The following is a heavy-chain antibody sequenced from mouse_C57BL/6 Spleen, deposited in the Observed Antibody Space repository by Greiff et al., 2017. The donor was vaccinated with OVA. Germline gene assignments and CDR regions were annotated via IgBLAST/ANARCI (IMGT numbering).Heavy chain of an antibody. CDR2: IYPGDGDT. V-gene: IGHV1-82*01. Sequence: QVQLQQSGPELVKPGASVKISCKASGYAFSSSWMNWVKQRPGKGLEWIGRIYPGDGDTNYNGKFKGKATLTADKSSSTAYMQLSSLTSEDSAVYFCARSDYDGFAYWGQGTLVTVSA. J-gene: IGHJ3*01. D-gene: IGHD2-4*01. CDR3: ARSDYDGFAY. CDR1: GYAFSSSW.